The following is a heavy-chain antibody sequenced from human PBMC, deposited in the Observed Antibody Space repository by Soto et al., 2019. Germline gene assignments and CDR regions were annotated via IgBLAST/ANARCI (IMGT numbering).Heavy chain of an antibody. D-gene: IGHD5-18*01. V-gene: IGHV4-30-4*01. CDR1: GGPISSGDYY. Sequence: QVQLQESGPGLVKPSQTLSLTCTVSGGPISSGDYYWSWIRQPPGKGLEWIGYIYYSGSTYYNPSLKSRLTISVDTSKNQFSLKLSSVTAADTAVYYCARVRYNYGYNFDYWGQGTLVTVSS. CDR3: ARVRYNYGYNFDY. J-gene: IGHJ4*02. CDR2: IYYSGST.